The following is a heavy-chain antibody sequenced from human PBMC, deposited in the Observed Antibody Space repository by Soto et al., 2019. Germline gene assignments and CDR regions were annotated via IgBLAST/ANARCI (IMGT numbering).Heavy chain of an antibody. V-gene: IGHV4-30-2*01. Sequence: PSETLSLTCDVSGDTISTGGYTWAWIRQPPGKALEWIGHTYHSGNPYYNPSLKSRVIISVDRSKNQFSLRVRSVTAADTAVYYCARGLITGSHYSGGWYYFDSWGQGTQVTVSS. CDR2: TYHSGNP. D-gene: IGHD6-19*01. CDR3: ARGLITGSHYSGGWYYFDS. CDR1: GDTISTGGYT. J-gene: IGHJ4*02.